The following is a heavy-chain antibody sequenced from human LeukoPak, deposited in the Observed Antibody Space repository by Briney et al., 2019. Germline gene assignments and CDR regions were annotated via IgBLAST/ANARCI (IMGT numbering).Heavy chain of an antibody. V-gene: IGHV3-74*01. J-gene: IGHJ4*02. D-gene: IGHD3-10*01. Sequence: GGSLRLSCSASGFTFSSYWMYWVRQAPGKGLVWVSHIKSDGSSTTYADSVKGRFTISRDNAKNTLYLQRNNLRGEDTAVYYCARGGYFGSIDSRGQGTLVTVSS. CDR3: ARGGYFGSIDS. CDR2: IKSDGSST. CDR1: GFTFSSYW.